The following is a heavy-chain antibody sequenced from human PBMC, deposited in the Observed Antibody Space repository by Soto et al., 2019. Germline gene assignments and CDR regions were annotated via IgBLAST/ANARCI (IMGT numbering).Heavy chain of an antibody. CDR3: AKDRMGAGVRGYFDY. J-gene: IGHJ4*02. CDR2: IIYDGSTK. CDR1: GFTFSSYG. Sequence: QVQLVESGGGVVQRGRSLRLSCAASGFTFSSYGMHWVRQAPGKGLEWVAVIIYDGSTKYYADSVKGRFTISRDNSKSTLYLQMNSLRAEDTAVYYCAKDRMGAGVRGYFDYWGQGTLVTVSS. V-gene: IGHV3-30*18. D-gene: IGHD3-10*01.